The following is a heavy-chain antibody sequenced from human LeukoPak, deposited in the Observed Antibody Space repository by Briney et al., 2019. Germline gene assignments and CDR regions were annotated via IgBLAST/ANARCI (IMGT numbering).Heavy chain of an antibody. V-gene: IGHV3-20*04. CDR3: ASDYVDLDGEYFQH. J-gene: IGHJ1*01. Sequence: TGGSLTLSCAVSGFTFDDYGMSWLRQAPGKGLEWVSGINWNGGSTCYTASVKGRFIISRDNAKNSLYLQMNSLRAEDTALYYCASDYVDLDGEYFQHWGQGTLVTVSS. CDR2: INWNGGST. D-gene: IGHD4-17*01. CDR1: GFTFDDYG.